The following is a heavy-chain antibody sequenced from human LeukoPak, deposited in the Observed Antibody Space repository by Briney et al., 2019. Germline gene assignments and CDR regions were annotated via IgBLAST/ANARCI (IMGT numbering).Heavy chain of an antibody. V-gene: IGHV1-2*02. CDR3: ETLPSRSNACRPRGYYMDV. Sequence: GASVKVSCKAPASTYIAYYTLCLRKAPGQGLEWMGWINPNSGGTNYAQKFQGRVTMTRDTSISTAYMELSRLTSDHTAVYYCETLPSRSNACRPRGYYMDVWGKGTTVAVSS. CDR2: INPNSGGT. CDR1: ASTYIAYY. J-gene: IGHJ6*03. D-gene: IGHD2-2*01.